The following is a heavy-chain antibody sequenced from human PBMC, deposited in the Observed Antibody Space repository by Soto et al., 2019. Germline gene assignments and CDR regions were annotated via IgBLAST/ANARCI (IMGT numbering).Heavy chain of an antibody. CDR3: ARSEDTVLDY. CDR1: GGSVSGSSYS. Sequence: TSQTLCLSCTVAGGSVSGSSYSWGWIRQSPGKGLEWIGTIYSSENTYYNPSLMSRVTISVDTSKNQFSLKLSSVTAADTAVYYCARSEDTVLDYWGQGTLVTVSS. J-gene: IGHJ4*02. CDR2: IYSSENT. D-gene: IGHD4-17*01. V-gene: IGHV4-39*01.